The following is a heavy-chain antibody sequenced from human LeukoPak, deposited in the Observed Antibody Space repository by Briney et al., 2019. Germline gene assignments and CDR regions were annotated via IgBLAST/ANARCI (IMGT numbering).Heavy chain of an antibody. Sequence: SQTLSLTCTVSGGSISSGGYYWSWIRQPPGKGLEWLGYIYHSGSTYYNPSLKSRVTISVDRSKNQFSLKLSSVTAADTAVYYCARDTPGVRNYCSSTSCSPYYFDYWGQGTLVTVSS. D-gene: IGHD2-2*01. V-gene: IGHV4-30-2*01. CDR3: ARDTPGVRNYCSSTSCSPYYFDY. CDR1: GGSISSGGYY. CDR2: IYHSGST. J-gene: IGHJ4*02.